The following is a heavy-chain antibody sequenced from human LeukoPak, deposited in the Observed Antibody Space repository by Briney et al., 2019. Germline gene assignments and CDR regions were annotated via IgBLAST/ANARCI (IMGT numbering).Heavy chain of an antibody. J-gene: IGHJ3*02. CDR1: GYSFTSYW. CDR3: ARGPYYYDSRGRAFDI. CDR2: IYPGDSDT. Sequence: GESLKISCKGSGYSFTSYWIGWVRQMPGKGLEWMGIIYPGDSDTRYSPSFQGQVTISADKSISTAYLQWSSLKASDTAMYYCARGPYYYDSRGRAFDIWGQGTMVTVSS. V-gene: IGHV5-51*01. D-gene: IGHD3-22*01.